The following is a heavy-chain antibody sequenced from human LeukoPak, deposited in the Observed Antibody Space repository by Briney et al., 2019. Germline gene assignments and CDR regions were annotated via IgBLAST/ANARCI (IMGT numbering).Heavy chain of an antibody. J-gene: IGHJ4*02. V-gene: IGHV3-23*01. CDR1: GFTFSSYA. Sequence: PGGSLRVSCAASGFTFSSYAMSWVRQAPGKGLEWVSAISGSGGSTYYADSVKGRFTISSDNSKNTLYLQMNSLRAEDTAVYYCASRTRGYSYGFFDYWGQGTLVTVSS. CDR3: ASRTRGYSYGFFDY. CDR2: ISGSGGST. D-gene: IGHD5-18*01.